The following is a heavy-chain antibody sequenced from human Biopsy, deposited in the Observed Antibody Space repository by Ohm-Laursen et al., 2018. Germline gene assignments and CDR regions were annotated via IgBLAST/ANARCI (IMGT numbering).Heavy chain of an antibody. V-gene: IGHV3-23*01. CDR1: GFLFNNYA. CDR2: ISHGGDST. CDR3: AKDRVGETVAPNVLDS. D-gene: IGHD3-16*01. J-gene: IGHJ4*02. Sequence: SLRLSCAASGFLFNNYAVTWVRQAPGKGLEWVSSISHGGDSTYYADSVKGRFTISRDNFENTLYLQLRSLRVEDSAIYYCAKDRVGETVAPNVLDSWGQGTLVTVSS.